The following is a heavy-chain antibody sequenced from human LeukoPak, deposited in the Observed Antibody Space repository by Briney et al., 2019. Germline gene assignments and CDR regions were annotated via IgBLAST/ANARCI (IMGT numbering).Heavy chain of an antibody. CDR3: ARHRDDRSPHRRITMIVVNWFDP. J-gene: IGHJ5*02. CDR2: IHTTGST. CDR1: GGSISSYY. D-gene: IGHD3-22*01. Sequence: PSETLSLTCTVSGGSISSYYWSWIRQPAGKGLEWIGRIHTTGSTNYNPSLKSRVTMSVDTSKNQFSLKLSSVTAADTAVYYCARHRDDRSPHRRITMIVVNWFDPWGQGTLVTVSS. V-gene: IGHV4-4*07.